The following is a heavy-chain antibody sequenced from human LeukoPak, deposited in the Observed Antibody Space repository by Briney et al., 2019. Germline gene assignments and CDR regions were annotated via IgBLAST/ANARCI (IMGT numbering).Heavy chain of an antibody. Sequence: SETLSLTCTVSGGSISSYYWSWIRQPPGKGLEWIGYIYYSGSTNYNPSLKSRVTISVDTSKNQFSLKLSSVTAADTAVYYCARLVGYSYPDYWGQGTLVTVSS. CDR3: ARLVGYSYPDY. CDR2: IYYSGST. CDR1: GGSISSYY. V-gene: IGHV4-59*08. J-gene: IGHJ4*02. D-gene: IGHD5-18*01.